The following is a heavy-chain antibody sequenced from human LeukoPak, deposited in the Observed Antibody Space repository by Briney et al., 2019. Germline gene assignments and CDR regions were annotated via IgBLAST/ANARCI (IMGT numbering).Heavy chain of an antibody. J-gene: IGHJ4*02. CDR3: ARQRGERGYSYGTFDY. Sequence: SETLSLTCTVSGGSISSYYWSWIRQPAGKGLEWIGRIYTSGSTNYNPSPKSRVTMSVDTSKNQFSLKLSSVTAADTAVYYCARQRGERGYSYGTFDYWGQGTLVTVSS. D-gene: IGHD5-18*01. CDR2: IYTSGST. V-gene: IGHV4-4*07. CDR1: GGSISSYY.